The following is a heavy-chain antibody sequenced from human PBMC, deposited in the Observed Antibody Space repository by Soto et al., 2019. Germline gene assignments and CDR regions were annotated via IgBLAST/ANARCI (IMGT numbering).Heavy chain of an antibody. Sequence: PVGSLRLSCAASGFTFSSYWMSWVRQAPGKGLEWVANIKQDGSEKYYVDSVKGRFTISRDNAKNSLYLQMNSLRAEDTAVYYCARALAGSAGNYYYYYGMDVWGQGTTVTVSS. V-gene: IGHV3-7*03. CDR2: IKQDGSEK. J-gene: IGHJ6*02. CDR1: GFTFSSYW. CDR3: ARALAGSAGNYYYYYGMDV. D-gene: IGHD7-27*01.